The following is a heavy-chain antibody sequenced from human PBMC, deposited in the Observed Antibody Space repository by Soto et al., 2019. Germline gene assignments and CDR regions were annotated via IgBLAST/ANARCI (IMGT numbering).Heavy chain of an antibody. CDR2: ISSSSSYI. J-gene: IGHJ4*02. CDR3: ARDLIPPDIVVVPAAWGEPYFDY. D-gene: IGHD2-2*01. CDR1: GFTFSSYS. Sequence: GGSLRLSCAASGFTFSSYSMNWVRQAPGKGLEWVSSISSSSSYIYYADSVKGRFTISRDNAKNSLYLQMNSLRAEDTAVYYCARDLIPPDIVVVPAAWGEPYFDYWGQGTLVTVSS. V-gene: IGHV3-21*01.